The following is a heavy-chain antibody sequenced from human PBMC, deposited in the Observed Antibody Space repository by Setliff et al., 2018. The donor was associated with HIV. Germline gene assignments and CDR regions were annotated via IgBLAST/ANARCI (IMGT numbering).Heavy chain of an antibody. D-gene: IGHD3-3*01. Sequence: SETLSLTCTVSGGSITSRYWSWIRQPPGKGLEWIGTIYYNGNTNYSPSLKSRVIISEDTSKKQVSLKLRSVTAADTAVYYCARGIDNFWSGYIAWGQGTLVTVSS. CDR2: IYYNGNT. J-gene: IGHJ4*02. CDR3: ARGIDNFWSGYIA. V-gene: IGHV4-59*11. CDR1: GGSITSRY.